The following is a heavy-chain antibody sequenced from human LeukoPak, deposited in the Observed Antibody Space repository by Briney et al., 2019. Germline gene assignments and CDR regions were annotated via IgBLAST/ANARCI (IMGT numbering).Heavy chain of an antibody. Sequence: AASVKVSCKASGGTFSSYAISWVRQAPGQGLEWMGRIIPILGIANYAQKFQGRVTITADGSTSTAYMELSSLRSEDTAVYYCARDADTEYGSGLPGVWGRGTMVTVSS. J-gene: IGHJ3*01. CDR2: IIPILGIA. CDR1: GGTFSSYA. CDR3: ARDADTEYGSGLPGV. V-gene: IGHV1-69*04. D-gene: IGHD3-10*01.